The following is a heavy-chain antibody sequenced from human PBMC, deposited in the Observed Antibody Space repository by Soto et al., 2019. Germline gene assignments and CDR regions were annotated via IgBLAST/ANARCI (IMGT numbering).Heavy chain of an antibody. CDR2: ISPNNGAT. Sequence: QVQLVQSGAEVKKPGASMEVSCKASGYTFSDYYMHWVRQAPGQGLECMGWISPNNGATNYAQKFQDRVTMTRDASITTAYMELSRLRSDDTAVYYCARGGEFCSTGSCNSSLGEAFDVWGQGTTVTVSS. CDR3: ARGGEFCSTGSCNSSLGEAFDV. J-gene: IGHJ3*01. D-gene: IGHD2-15*01. V-gene: IGHV1-2*02. CDR1: GYTFSDYY.